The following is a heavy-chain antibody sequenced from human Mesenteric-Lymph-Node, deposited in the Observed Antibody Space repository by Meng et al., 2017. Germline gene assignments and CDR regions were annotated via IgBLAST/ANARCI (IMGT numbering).Heavy chain of an antibody. CDR1: GGSFSSSSTY. D-gene: IGHD5-12*01. CDR3: ARFSKLNLLATITEGFFVS. CDR2: IGYSAHT. J-gene: IGHJ5*01. V-gene: IGHV4-31*02. Sequence: HEQLQESGPGLVKPSQTLSLTCSVSGGSFSSSSTYWAWIRQRPREGLEWLGTIGYSAHTYYNPSLRSRLSLSIDASENQFSLKLNSVTAADTAVYHCARFSKLNLLATITEGFFVSWGLGTLVTVSS.